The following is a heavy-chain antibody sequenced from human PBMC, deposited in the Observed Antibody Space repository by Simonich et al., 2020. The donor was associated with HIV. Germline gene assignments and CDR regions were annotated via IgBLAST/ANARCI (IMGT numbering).Heavy chain of an antibody. D-gene: IGHD6-25*01. V-gene: IGHV3-23*04. Sequence: VQLVESGGGVVQPGGSLRLSCAASGFTFSSYAMSWVRQAAGKGLEWVSAIRGSGGSTYYADSGKGRFTISRDNSKNTLYLQMNSLRAEDTAVYYCAKDGMVYSSGPWDYYYYYYMDVWGKGTTVTVSS. CDR1: GFTFSSYA. J-gene: IGHJ6*03. CDR3: AKDGMVYSSGPWDYYYYYYMDV. CDR2: IRGSGGST.